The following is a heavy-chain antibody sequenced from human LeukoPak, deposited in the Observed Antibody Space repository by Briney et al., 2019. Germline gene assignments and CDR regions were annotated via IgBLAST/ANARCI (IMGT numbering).Heavy chain of an antibody. CDR3: ARGSYDSSGYHRDDAFDI. V-gene: IGHV4-4*07. J-gene: IGHJ3*02. CDR1: GASISSYY. Sequence: PSETLSLTCTVSGASISSYYYNWIRQTAGGGLEWIGRLYISGSTDYNPSLKSRVTISVDTSNNQFSLKLNSVTAADTAVYYCARGSYDSSGYHRDDAFDIWGQGTMVTVSS. D-gene: IGHD3-22*01. CDR2: LYISGST.